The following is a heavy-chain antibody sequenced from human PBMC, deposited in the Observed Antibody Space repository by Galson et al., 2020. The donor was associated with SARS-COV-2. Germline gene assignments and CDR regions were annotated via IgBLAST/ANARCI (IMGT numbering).Heavy chain of an antibody. J-gene: IGHJ4*02. CDR1: GYMFSNFA. V-gene: IGHV7-4-1*02. D-gene: IGHD3-3*01. CDR2: INTNTGNP. CDR3: ARVGRVTVYGVVRTRFVV. Sequence: GESLKISCKASGYMFSNFAMHWVRQAPGKGLEWMGWINTNTGNPMYAQGSTGRFVFSLDTSVTTAYLQINNLKAEDTAVYYCARVGRVTVYGVVRTRFVVWGQGALVIVSS.